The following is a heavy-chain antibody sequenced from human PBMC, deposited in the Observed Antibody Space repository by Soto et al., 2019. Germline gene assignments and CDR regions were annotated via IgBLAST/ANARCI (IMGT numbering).Heavy chain of an antibody. CDR1: GFTFSNYA. Sequence: EVQLLESGGGLVQPGGSLRLSCAASGFTFSNYAMHWVRQAPGKGLEWVSSISGRGTESYYADSVKGRFTISRDNCRSTLSLQMNSLRAEDTAVYYCAKDGGVYSYELWGQGTLVTVSS. CDR2: ISGRGTES. V-gene: IGHV3-23*01. J-gene: IGHJ4*02. D-gene: IGHD5-18*01. CDR3: AKDGGVYSYEL.